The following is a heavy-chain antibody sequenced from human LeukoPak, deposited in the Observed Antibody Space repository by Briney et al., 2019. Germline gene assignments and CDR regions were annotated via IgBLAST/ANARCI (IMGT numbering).Heavy chain of an antibody. D-gene: IGHD3-10*01. CDR1: GFTFSNYA. V-gene: IGHV3-30-3*01. J-gene: IGHJ4*02. CDR3: ARDRGITMVRGVEH. Sequence: GGSLRLSCTDSGFTFSNYAMHWVRQAPGKGTEWVTFISYDGSNQYYADSVKGRFTISRDNSMNTLYLQMNSLRAEDTALYYCARDRGITMVRGVEHWGQGTLVTVSS. CDR2: ISYDGSNQ.